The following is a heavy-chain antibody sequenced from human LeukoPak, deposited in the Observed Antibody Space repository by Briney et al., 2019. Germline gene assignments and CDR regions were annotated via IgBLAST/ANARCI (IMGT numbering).Heavy chain of an antibody. J-gene: IGHJ6*03. V-gene: IGHV1-24*01. CDR3: ATGVFCAATTCPGYQHYYYFMDV. Sequence: ASVKVSCKVSGFTLADLSMHWVRQAPGKGLEWVGGFDRKNGDTIYAQRFRGRVTLTEDTSTGTAYMDLSSLSADDTAVYYCATGVFCAATTCPGYQHYYYFMDVWGKGTTVTVSS. D-gene: IGHD2-2*01. CDR1: GFTLADLS. CDR2: FDRKNGDT.